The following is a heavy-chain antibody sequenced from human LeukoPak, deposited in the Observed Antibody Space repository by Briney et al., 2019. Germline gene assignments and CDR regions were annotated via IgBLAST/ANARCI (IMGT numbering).Heavy chain of an antibody. V-gene: IGHV3-23*01. J-gene: IGHJ6*02. D-gene: IGHD3-3*01. CDR3: ARERGTIFGVVITNYYYYGMDV. Sequence: GGSLRLSCAASGFTFSSYAMSWVRQAPGKGLEWVSAISGSGGTTNYADSVKGRFTISRDNSKNTLYLQMNSLRAEDTAVYYCARERGTIFGVVITNYYYYGMDVWGQGTTVTVSS. CDR1: GFTFSSYA. CDR2: ISGSGGTT.